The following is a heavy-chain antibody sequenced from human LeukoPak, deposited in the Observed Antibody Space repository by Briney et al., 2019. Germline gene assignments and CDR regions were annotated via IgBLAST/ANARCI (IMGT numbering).Heavy chain of an antibody. J-gene: IGHJ4*02. D-gene: IGHD1-26*01. V-gene: IGHV4-61*02. Sequence: PSETLSLTCTVSGGSISSSSYYWSWIRQPAGKGLDWIGRIYTSGSTNYNPSLKSRVTISVDTSKNQFSLKLSSVTAADTAVYYCARVSEWELLRPNYYFDYWGQGTLVTVSS. CDR1: GGSISSSSYY. CDR2: IYTSGST. CDR3: ARVSEWELLRPNYYFDY.